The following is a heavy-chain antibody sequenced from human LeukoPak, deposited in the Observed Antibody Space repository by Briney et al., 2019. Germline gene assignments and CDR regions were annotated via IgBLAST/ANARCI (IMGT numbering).Heavy chain of an antibody. CDR1: GYTFTGYF. CDR2: INPNSGGT. V-gene: IGHV1-2*06. D-gene: IGHD4-17*01. Sequence: VASVKVSCKASGYTFTGYFMHWVRQAPGQGLEWMGRINPNSGGTNYAQKFQGRVPMTRDTSISTAYMELSRLRSDDTAVYYCAREFGDYVSPYYYMDVWGKGTTVTVSS. J-gene: IGHJ6*03. CDR3: AREFGDYVSPYYYMDV.